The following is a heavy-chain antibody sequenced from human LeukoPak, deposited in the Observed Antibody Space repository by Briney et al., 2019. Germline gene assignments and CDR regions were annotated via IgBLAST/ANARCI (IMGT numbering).Heavy chain of an antibody. CDR1: GYTFTGNY. CDR2: INPNSGGT. D-gene: IGHD4-23*01. V-gene: IGHV1-2*02. Sequence: ASVKVSCETSGYTFTGNYIHWVRQAPGQGLEWMGWINPNSGGTNYAQKFQGRVTMTRDTSISTAYMELSRLTSDDTAVYYCARAVDYGGAYYYYYYVDVWGEGTTVTVSS. J-gene: IGHJ6*03. CDR3: ARAVDYGGAYYYYYYVDV.